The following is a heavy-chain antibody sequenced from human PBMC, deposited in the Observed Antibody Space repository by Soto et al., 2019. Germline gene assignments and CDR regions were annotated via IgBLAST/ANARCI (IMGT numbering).Heavy chain of an antibody. CDR1: GYTFTRYT. CDR3: ARGIETGQLAP. J-gene: IGHJ5*02. Sequence: ASVKVSSKASGYTFTRYTMNWVRQAPGQRLEWMGWINPDNGNTKSSQKFQDRVIITRDTSSSTAYMELSSLRSGDKAVYYCARGIETGQLAPWGQGTLVTVYS. CDR2: INPDNGNT. V-gene: IGHV1-3*01. D-gene: IGHD2-15*01.